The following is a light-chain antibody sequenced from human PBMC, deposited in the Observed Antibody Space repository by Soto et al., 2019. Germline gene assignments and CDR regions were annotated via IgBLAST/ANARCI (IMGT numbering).Light chain of an antibody. Sequence: QAVVTQPPSVSGAPGQRVTFSCTGSSSNIGAGYDVQWYQQLPGTAPKVLIYGNSNRPSGVPDRFSGSKSGTSASLAITGLQAEDEADYYCQSYDSSLSGVVFGGGTKLTVL. CDR1: SSNIGAGYD. CDR3: QSYDSSLSGVV. CDR2: GNS. V-gene: IGLV1-40*01. J-gene: IGLJ2*01.